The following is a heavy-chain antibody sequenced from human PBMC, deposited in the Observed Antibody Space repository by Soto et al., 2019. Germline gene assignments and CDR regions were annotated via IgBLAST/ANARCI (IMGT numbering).Heavy chain of an antibody. Sequence: SGGSLRLSCPASGFSFSDYYMSWIRQAPGKGLEWVSYISSTASNLYYADSVKGRFTISRDNAKNSLYLQMNSLRADDTTVYYCARVPTIFGVGYYGMDVWGQGTTVTVSS. CDR3: ARVPTIFGVGYYGMDV. V-gene: IGHV3-11*01. CDR2: ISSTASNL. J-gene: IGHJ6*02. D-gene: IGHD3-3*01. CDR1: GFSFSDYY.